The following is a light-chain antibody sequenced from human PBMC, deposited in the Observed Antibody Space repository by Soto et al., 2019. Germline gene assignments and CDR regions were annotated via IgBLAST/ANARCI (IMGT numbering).Light chain of an antibody. CDR1: QDITAN. CDR2: AGF. V-gene: IGKV1D-12*01. J-gene: IGKJ4*01. Sequence: DIPMTQSPASVAASVGDRVTITVRASQDITANLAWDQQKPGEAPKVLIYAGFSLQSGVPSRFSGRGSETDFTLTISSLHPEDFATYYCQQTNSFPLTFGGGTKVEIK. CDR3: QQTNSFPLT.